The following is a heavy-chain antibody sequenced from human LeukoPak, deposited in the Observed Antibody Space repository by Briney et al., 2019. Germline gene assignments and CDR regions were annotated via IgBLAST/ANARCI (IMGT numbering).Heavy chain of an antibody. CDR1: DGSISSNHW. J-gene: IGHJ4*02. CDR3: ARSYDTGWYEDY. CDR2: ICHSGRT. Sequence: PSGTLSLTCVVSDGSISSNHWWSWVRQPPGKGLEWIGEICHSGRTNYNPSLKSRVTISVDKSKNQFSLNLNSVTAADTAVYYCARSYDTGWYEDYWGQGTLVTVSS. D-gene: IGHD6-19*01. V-gene: IGHV4-4*02.